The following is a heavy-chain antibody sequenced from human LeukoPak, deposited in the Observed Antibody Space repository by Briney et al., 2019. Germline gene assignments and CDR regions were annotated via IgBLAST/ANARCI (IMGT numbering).Heavy chain of an antibody. Sequence: GASVKVSCKASGYTFTSYGISWVRQAPGQGLEWMGWISAYNGNTNYAQKLQGRVTMTTDTSTSTAYMELRSLRSDDTAVYYCARDPGYCSSTSCYNWFDPWGQGTLVTVSS. D-gene: IGHD2-2*03. CDR3: ARDPGYCSSTSCYNWFDP. CDR1: GYTFTSYG. J-gene: IGHJ5*02. V-gene: IGHV1-18*01. CDR2: ISAYNGNT.